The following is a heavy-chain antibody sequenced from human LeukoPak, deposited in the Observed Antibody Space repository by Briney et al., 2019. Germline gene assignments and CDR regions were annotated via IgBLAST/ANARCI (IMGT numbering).Heavy chain of an antibody. CDR2: ISYDGGNK. J-gene: IGHJ4*02. D-gene: IGHD2-2*01. CDR1: GFTFSSYA. Sequence: GRSLRLSCAASGFTFSSYAMHWVRQAPGKGLEWVAVISYDGGNKYYADSVKGRFTISRDNSKNTLYLQMNSLRAEDTAVYYCTKDRPEAYFDYWGQGTLVTVSS. CDR3: TKDRPEAYFDY. V-gene: IGHV3-30-3*01.